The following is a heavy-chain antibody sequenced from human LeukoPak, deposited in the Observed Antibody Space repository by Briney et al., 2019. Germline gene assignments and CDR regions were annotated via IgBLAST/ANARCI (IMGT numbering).Heavy chain of an antibody. CDR3: ARGPGPIAGAKNPFDI. J-gene: IGHJ3*02. V-gene: IGHV3-30*01. D-gene: IGHD1-26*01. Sequence: GRSLRLSCAASGFTFSAYAMHWVRQAAGKGLGWVAVISYDGSNKYYADSVKGRFTISGDKSKDTLYLQMNSLRPEDTAVYYCARGPGPIAGAKNPFDIWGQGTMVTVSS. CDR1: GFTFSAYA. CDR2: ISYDGSNK.